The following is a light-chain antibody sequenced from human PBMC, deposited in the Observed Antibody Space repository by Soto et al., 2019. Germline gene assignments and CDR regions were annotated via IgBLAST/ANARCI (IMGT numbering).Light chain of an antibody. Sequence: AIRMTQSPSSLSASPVDRATITCRASQGISSYLSWYQQKPGKAPKLLIYAESTLQSGVPSRFSSSGSGTLFTLTITRRQPEDVATYYCQQTYSTPVTFGQGTRLEIK. CDR2: AES. V-gene: IGKV1-8*01. CDR1: QGISSY. CDR3: QQTYSTPVT. J-gene: IGKJ5*01.